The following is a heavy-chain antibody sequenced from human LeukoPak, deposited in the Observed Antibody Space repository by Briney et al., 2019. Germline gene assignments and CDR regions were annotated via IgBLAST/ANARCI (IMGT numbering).Heavy chain of an antibody. CDR2: IYYSGST. CDR3: ARHLGYCSSTSCRYYYYGMDV. Sequence: NTSETLSLTCTVSGGSISSYYWSWIRQPPGKGLEWIGYIYYSGSTNYNPPLKSRVTISVDTSKNQFSLKLSSVTAADTAVYYCARHLGYCSSTSCRYYYYGMDVWGQGTTVTVSS. D-gene: IGHD2-2*01. CDR1: GGSISSYY. V-gene: IGHV4-59*01. J-gene: IGHJ6*02.